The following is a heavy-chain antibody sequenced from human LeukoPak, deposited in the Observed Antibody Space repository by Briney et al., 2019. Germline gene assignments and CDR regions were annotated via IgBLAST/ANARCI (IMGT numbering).Heavy chain of an antibody. V-gene: IGHV1-69*13. D-gene: IGHD6-19*01. Sequence: SVKVSCKASGGTFSSYAISWVRQAPGQGLEWMGGIIPIFGTANYAQKFQGRVTITADESTSTAYMELSSLRSEDTAVYYCARGLCRSSVAGPGGYWGQGTLVTVSS. J-gene: IGHJ4*02. CDR3: ARGLCRSSVAGPGGY. CDR2: IIPIFGTA. CDR1: GGTFSSYA.